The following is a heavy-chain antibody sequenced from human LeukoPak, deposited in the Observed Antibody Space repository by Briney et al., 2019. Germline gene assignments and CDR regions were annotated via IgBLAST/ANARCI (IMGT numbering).Heavy chain of an antibody. CDR1: GGTFSSYA. CDR3: ARDRGQLRFLEY. J-gene: IGHJ4*02. CDR2: IIPIFGTA. D-gene: IGHD3-3*01. Sequence: ASVKVSCKASGGTFSSYAISWVRQAPGQGLEWMGGIIPIFGTANYAQKFQGRVTITADESTSTAYMELSSLRSEDTAVYYCARDRGQLRFLEYWGQGTLVTVSS. V-gene: IGHV1-69*13.